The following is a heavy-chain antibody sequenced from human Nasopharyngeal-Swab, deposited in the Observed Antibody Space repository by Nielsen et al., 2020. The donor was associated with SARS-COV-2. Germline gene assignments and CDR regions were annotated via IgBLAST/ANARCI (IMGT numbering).Heavy chain of an antibody. V-gene: IGHV5-51*01. D-gene: IGHD6-25*01. CDR1: GSSFIDYW. Sequence: GASLKISCQVSGSSFIDYWIGWVRQMPGRGLEWMGIIYPGDSDTRYNPSFQGQVTISADNSISTAYLQWGSLKASDSAMYYCARPLAAASYYFDYWGQGTLVTVSS. J-gene: IGHJ4*02. CDR2: IYPGDSDT. CDR3: ARPLAAASYYFDY.